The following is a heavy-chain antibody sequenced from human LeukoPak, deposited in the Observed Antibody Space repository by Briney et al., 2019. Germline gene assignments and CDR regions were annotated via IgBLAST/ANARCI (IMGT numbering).Heavy chain of an antibody. CDR1: RGTFSRYT. CDR2: VSPILSIA. J-gene: IGHJ3*02. V-gene: IGHV1-69*02. Sequence: GSSVNVSCKACRGTFSRYTICLVRQDPAEGLEWMGRVSPILSIANYAQTFQSRVTITAHKSTSTEYMELSSLRSEDTAVYYCARAAAYSSSSYAFDIWGQGTMVTVSS. CDR3: ARAAAYSSSSYAFDI. D-gene: IGHD6-13*01.